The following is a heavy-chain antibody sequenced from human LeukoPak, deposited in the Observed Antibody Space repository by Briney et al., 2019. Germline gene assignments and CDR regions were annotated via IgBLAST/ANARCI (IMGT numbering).Heavy chain of an antibody. V-gene: IGHV4-59*01. D-gene: IGHD5-24*01. Sequence: PSETLSLTCTVSGGSISSFYWTWIRQPPGKGLEWIGHISYTGGTNYNPSLKSRVSISVGTSKQQLSLKLKSVTAADTAVYYCARGEDGHNSLDHWGRGTLVTVSS. CDR3: ARGEDGHNSLDH. J-gene: IGHJ4*02. CDR1: GGSISSFY. CDR2: ISYTGGT.